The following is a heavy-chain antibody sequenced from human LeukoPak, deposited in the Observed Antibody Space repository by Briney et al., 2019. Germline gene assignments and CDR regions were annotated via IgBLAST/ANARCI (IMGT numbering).Heavy chain of an antibody. D-gene: IGHD2-2*01. CDR1: GFTFSSYG. CDR2: LSYDGSNK. CDR3: AKDEVRYQLRIGYYYYYGMDV. V-gene: IGHV3-30*18. Sequence: AGGSLRLSCAASGFTFSSYGMHWVRQAPGKGLEWVAVLSYDGSNKYYADSVKGRFTISRDNSKNTLYLQMNSLRAEDTAVYYCAKDEVRYQLRIGYYYYYGMDVWGQGTTVTVSS. J-gene: IGHJ6*02.